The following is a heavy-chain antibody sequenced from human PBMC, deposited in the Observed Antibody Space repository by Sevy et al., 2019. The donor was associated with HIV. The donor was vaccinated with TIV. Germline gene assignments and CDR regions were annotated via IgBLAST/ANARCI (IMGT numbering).Heavy chain of an antibody. D-gene: IGHD1-1*01. J-gene: IGHJ3*02. Sequence: SETLSLTCTVSGGSVSSYYWSWIRQPPGKGLEWIGYIYYSGSTNYNSSLKSRVTISVDTSKNQFSLKLSSVTAADTAVYSCASATGEEMAIGFAFDIWGQGIMVTVSS. V-gene: IGHV4-59*02. CDR3: ASATGEEMAIGFAFDI. CDR1: GGSVSSYY. CDR2: IYYSGST.